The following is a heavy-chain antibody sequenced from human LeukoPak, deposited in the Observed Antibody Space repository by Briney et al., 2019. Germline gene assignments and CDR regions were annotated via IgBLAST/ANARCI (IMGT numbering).Heavy chain of an antibody. V-gene: IGHV4-39*01. CDR3: ARQRKGNQLLLSVDP. D-gene: IGHD2-2*01. CDR2: IYYSGST. CDR1: GGSISSSSYY. J-gene: IGHJ5*02. Sequence: SETLSLTCTVSGGSISSSSYYWGWIRQPPGKGLEWIGSIYYSGSTYYNPSLKSRVTTSVDTSKNQFSLKLSSVIAADTAVYYCARQRKGNQLLLSVDPWGQGTLVTVSS.